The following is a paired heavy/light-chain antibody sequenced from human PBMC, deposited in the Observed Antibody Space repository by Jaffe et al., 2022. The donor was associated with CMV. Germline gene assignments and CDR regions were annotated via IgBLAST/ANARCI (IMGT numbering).Heavy chain of an antibody. CDR3: ARPPYSGSYEGLSPQPGPPDY. J-gene: IGHJ4*02. D-gene: IGHD1-26*01. CDR2: ISAYNGNT. CDR1: GYTFTSYG. V-gene: IGHV1-18*04. Sequence: QVQLVQSGAEVKKPGASVKVSCKASGYTFTSYGISWVRQAPGQGLEWMGWISAYNGNTNYAQKLQGRVTMTTDTSTSTAYMELRSLRSDDTAVYYCARPPYSGSYEGLSPQPGPPDYWGQGTLVTVSS.
Light chain of an antibody. Sequence: DIQMTQSPSSLSASVGDRVTITCRASQGISNSLAWYQQKPGKAPKLLLYAASRLESGVPSRFSGSGSGTDYTLTISSLQPEDFATYYCQQYYSTPNTFGQGTKLEIK. V-gene: IGKV1-NL1*01. J-gene: IGKJ2*01. CDR1: QGISNS. CDR2: AAS. CDR3: QQYYSTPNT.